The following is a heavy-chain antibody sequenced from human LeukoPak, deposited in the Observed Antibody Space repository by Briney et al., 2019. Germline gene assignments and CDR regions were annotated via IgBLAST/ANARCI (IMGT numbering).Heavy chain of an antibody. CDR3: AKSTVAGMGPFDC. Sequence: PGGSLRLSCAASGFTFDDYAMHWVRQAPGKGLEWDSGISWNSGSIGYADSVKGRFTISRDNAKNSLYLQMNSLRAEDTALYYCAKSTVAGMGPFDCWGQGTLVTVSS. D-gene: IGHD6-19*01. CDR2: ISWNSGSI. V-gene: IGHV3-9*01. J-gene: IGHJ4*02. CDR1: GFTFDDYA.